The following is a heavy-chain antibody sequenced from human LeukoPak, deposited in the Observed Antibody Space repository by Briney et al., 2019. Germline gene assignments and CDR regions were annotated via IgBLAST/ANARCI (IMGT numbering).Heavy chain of an antibody. V-gene: IGHV4-34*01. D-gene: IGHD6-19*01. CDR3: ARVEYSSGWYHYYYYGMDV. Sequence: SETPSLTCAVYGGSFSGYYWSWIRQPPGKGLEWIGEINHSGSTNYNPSLKSRVTISVDTSKNQFSLKLSSVTAADTAVYYCARVEYSSGWYHYYYYGMDVWGQGTTVTVSS. CDR1: GGSFSGYY. CDR2: INHSGST. J-gene: IGHJ6*02.